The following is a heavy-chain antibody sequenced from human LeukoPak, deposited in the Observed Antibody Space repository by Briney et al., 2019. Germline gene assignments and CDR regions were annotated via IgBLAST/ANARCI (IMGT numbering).Heavy chain of an antibody. CDR3: ARGYPERRYFDY. J-gene: IGHJ4*02. CDR2: INHSGST. CDR1: GGSFSGYY. D-gene: IGHD1-14*01. V-gene: IGHV4-34*01. Sequence: SETLSLTCAVYGGSFSGYYWSWIRQPPGKGLEWIGEINHSGSTNYNPSLTSRVTISVDTSKNQFSLKLSSVTAADTAVYCCARGYPERRYFDYWGQGTLVTVSS.